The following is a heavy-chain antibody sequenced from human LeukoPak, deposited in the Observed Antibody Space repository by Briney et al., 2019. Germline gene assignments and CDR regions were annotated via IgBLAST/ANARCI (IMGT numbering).Heavy chain of an antibody. CDR3: AKAPLGYYYDSSGYFDY. CDR2: ISGSGGST. J-gene: IGHJ4*02. Sequence: PGGSLRLSCAASGFTFSSYAMSWVRQAPGKGLEWVSAISGSGGSTYYADSVKGRFTISRDNSKNTLYLQMNSLRAEDTAVYYCAKAPLGYYYDSSGYFDYWGQGTLVTVSS. CDR1: GFTFSSYA. D-gene: IGHD3-22*01. V-gene: IGHV3-23*01.